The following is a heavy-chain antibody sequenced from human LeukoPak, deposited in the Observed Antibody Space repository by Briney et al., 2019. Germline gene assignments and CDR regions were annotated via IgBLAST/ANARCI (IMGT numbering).Heavy chain of an antibody. CDR1: GLTFSTYG. CDR2: IQNDGNDK. V-gene: IGHV3-30*02. Sequence: GGSLRLSCAASGLTFSTYGMHWVRQAPGKGLEWVAFIQNDGNDKYYADSVKGRFTISKDNSKNTVDLRMNGLRAVDTAVYYCARAVTWIDPWGQGTLVIVYS. CDR3: ARAVTWIDP. J-gene: IGHJ5*02.